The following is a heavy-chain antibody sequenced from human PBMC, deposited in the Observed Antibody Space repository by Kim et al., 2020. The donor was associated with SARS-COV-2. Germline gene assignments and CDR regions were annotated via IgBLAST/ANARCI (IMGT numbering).Heavy chain of an antibody. V-gene: IGHV4-34*01. D-gene: IGHD3-16*01. CDR3: ARSLRVWGSRGAFDI. Sequence: SETLSLTCAVYGGSFSGYYWSWIRQPPGKGLEWIGEINHSGSTNYNPSLKSRVTISVDTSKNQFSLKLSSVTAADTAVYYCARSLRVWGSRGAFDIWGQGTMVTVSS. CDR1: GGSFSGYY. CDR2: INHSGST. J-gene: IGHJ3*02.